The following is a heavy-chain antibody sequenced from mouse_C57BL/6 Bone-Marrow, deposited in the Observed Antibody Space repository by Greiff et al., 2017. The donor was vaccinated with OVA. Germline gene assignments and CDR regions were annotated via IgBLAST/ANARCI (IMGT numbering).Heavy chain of an antibody. CDR3: GVPSKGWYFDV. J-gene: IGHJ1*03. V-gene: IGHV1-81*01. Sequence: VKLVESGAELARPGASVKLSCKASGYTFTSYGISWVKQRTGQGLEWIGEIYPRSGNTYYNEKFKGKATLTADKSSSTAYMELRSLTSEDSAVYFCGVPSKGWYFDVWGTGTTVTVSS. CDR2: IYPRSGNT. CDR1: GYTFTSYG. D-gene: IGHD1-3*01.